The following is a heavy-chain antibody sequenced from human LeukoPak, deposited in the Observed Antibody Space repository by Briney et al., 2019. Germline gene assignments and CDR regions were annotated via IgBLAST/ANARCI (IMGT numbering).Heavy chain of an antibody. CDR3: ARVSGYDWESFYDY. D-gene: IGHD5-12*01. J-gene: IGHJ4*02. CDR1: GYSISSGYY. CDR2: IYHSGST. V-gene: IGHV4-38-2*02. Sequence: ASETLSLTCTVSGYSISSGYYWGWIRQPPGKGLEWIGSIYHSGSTLYNPSLKSRVTISVDTSKNQFSLKLSSVTAADTAMYYCARVSGYDWESFYDYWGQGSLVTVSS.